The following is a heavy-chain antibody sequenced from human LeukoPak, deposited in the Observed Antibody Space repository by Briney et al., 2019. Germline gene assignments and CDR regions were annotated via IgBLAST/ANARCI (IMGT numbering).Heavy chain of an antibody. CDR3: ARGGDGYNPGLFDY. D-gene: IGHD5-24*01. CDR1: GGSISSYY. J-gene: IGHJ4*02. CDR2: IYYSGST. Sequence: SETLSLTCTVSGGSISSYYWSWIRQPPGKGLEWIGYIYYSGSTNYNPSLKSRVTISVDTSKNQFSLKLCSVTAADTAVYYCARGGDGYNPGLFDYWGQGTLVTVSS. V-gene: IGHV4-59*01.